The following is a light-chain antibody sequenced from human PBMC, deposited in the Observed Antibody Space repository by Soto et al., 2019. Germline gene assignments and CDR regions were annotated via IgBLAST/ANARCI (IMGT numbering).Light chain of an antibody. J-gene: IGLJ1*01. CDR3: SSYTSSSTPHYV. Sequence: QSALTQPASVSGSPGQSITISCTGTSSDVGGYNYVSWYQQHPGKAPKLMIYDVSNRPSGVSNRFSGSKSGNTASLTISGVQAEDEADYYCSSYTSSSTPHYVFGTGTKLTVL. V-gene: IGLV2-14*01. CDR2: DVS. CDR1: SSDVGGYNY.